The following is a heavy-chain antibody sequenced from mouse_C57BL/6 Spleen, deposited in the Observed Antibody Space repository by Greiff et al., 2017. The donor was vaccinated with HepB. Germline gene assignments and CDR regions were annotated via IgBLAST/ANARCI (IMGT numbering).Heavy chain of an antibody. CDR3: AREDTGTYFDY. V-gene: IGHV1-82*01. Sequence: QVQLQQSGPELVKPGASVKISCKASGYAFSSSWMNWVKQRPGKGLEWIGRIYPGDGDTNYNGKFKGKATLTADKSSSTAYMQLSSLTSEDSAVYFCAREDTGTYFDYWGQGTTLTVSS. D-gene: IGHD4-1*01. CDR2: IYPGDGDT. CDR1: GYAFSSSW. J-gene: IGHJ2*01.